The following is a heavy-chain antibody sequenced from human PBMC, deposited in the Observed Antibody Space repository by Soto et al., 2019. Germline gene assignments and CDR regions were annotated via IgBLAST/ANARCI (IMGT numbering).Heavy chain of an antibody. CDR3: APHVSCSGGSCQYDAFDI. D-gene: IGHD2-15*01. J-gene: IGHJ3*02. V-gene: IGHV3-23*01. Sequence: EVQVLESGGGLVQPGGSLRLSCDGSGFTVSSHAMTWIRQAPGKGPEWVSTITADGGTYYADSVKGRFAMSRDTSESTLYLQMNSLGAEDTAAYYCAPHVSCSGGSCQYDAFDIRGQGTMVTVSS. CDR1: GFTVSSHA. CDR2: ITADGGT.